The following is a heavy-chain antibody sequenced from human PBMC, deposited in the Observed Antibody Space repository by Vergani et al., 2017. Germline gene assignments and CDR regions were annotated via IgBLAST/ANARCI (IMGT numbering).Heavy chain of an antibody. CDR2: IYYSGST. CDR3: ARYVWGSYRIFDY. D-gene: IGHD3-16*02. J-gene: IGHJ4*02. CDR1: GGSISSYY. V-gene: IGHV4-59*12. Sequence: QVQLQESGPGLVKPSETLSLTCTVSGGSISSYYWSWIRQPPGKGLEWIGYIYYSGSTNYNPSLKSRVTISVDTSKNQFSLKLSSVTAADTAVYYCARYVWGSYRIFDYWGQGTLVTVSS.